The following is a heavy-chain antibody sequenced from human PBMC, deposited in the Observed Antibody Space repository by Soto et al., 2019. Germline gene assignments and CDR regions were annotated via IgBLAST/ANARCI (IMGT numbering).Heavy chain of an antibody. CDR2: IYRGGST. D-gene: IGHD2-15*01. CDR1: GFSVSSNF. J-gene: IGHJ4*02. Sequence: EVQLVESGGGLIQPGGSLRLSCAASGFSVSSNFMSWVRQAPGKGLEWVSVIYRGGSTYYADSVKGRFTISRDNSKNKLYLQMNSLRVEDTAVYYCARVRFEEVDSHYFEYWGQGTLVTVSS. CDR3: ARVRFEEVDSHYFEY. V-gene: IGHV3-53*01.